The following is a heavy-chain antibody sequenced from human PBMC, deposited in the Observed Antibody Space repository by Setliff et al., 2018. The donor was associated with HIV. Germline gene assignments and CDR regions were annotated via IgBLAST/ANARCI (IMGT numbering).Heavy chain of an antibody. Sequence: PGGSLRLSCECSGFTFYNYAMHWVRQAPGKGLEWVSGIGWNGDVVGYGDFAKGRTSISRDNVRNSVHLEMNSLTPEDTASYYCVKDASGDGEFYNYMDVWGKGTTVTVSS. J-gene: IGHJ6*03. D-gene: IGHD2-21*01. CDR1: GFTFYNYA. CDR3: VKDASGDGEFYNYMDV. CDR2: IGWNGDVV. V-gene: IGHV3-9*01.